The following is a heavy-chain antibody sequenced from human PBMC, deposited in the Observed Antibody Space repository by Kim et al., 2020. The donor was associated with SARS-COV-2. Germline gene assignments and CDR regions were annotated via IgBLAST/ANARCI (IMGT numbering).Heavy chain of an antibody. CDR1: GGSISSYY. CDR2: VYYSGST. V-gene: IGHV4-59*01. CDR3: ATNLYVSGNFYFDY. Sequence: SETLSLTCTVSGGSISSYYWSWIRQPPGKGLEWFGYVYYSGSTNYNPSLKSRATISVDASKSQFSLKLRSVTAADTALYYCATNLYVSGNFYFDYWGQGTLVTVSS. D-gene: IGHD3-10*01. J-gene: IGHJ4*02.